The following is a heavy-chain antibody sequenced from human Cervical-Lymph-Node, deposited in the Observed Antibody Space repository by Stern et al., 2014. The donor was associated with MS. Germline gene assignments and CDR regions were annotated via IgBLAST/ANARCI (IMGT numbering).Heavy chain of an antibody. D-gene: IGHD4-17*01. Sequence: EVQLVESGGCLVKPGGSLRLSCAASGFIFRSYTMNWVRQTPGRGLEWVSSISSSSTYIYYADSLKGRFTVSRDNAKNSLYLHINSLRVEDTAIYYCARFEDYGDYGRALDYWGQGTLVTVSA. CDR2: ISSSSTYI. V-gene: IGHV3-21*04. CDR1: GFIFRSYT. J-gene: IGHJ4*02. CDR3: ARFEDYGDYGRALDY.